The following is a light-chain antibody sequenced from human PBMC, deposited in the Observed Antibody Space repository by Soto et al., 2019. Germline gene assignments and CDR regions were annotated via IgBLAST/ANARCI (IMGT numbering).Light chain of an antibody. CDR2: KAS. Sequence: DIQMTRSPSTLSGSVGDRVTITCRASQTISSWLAWYQQKPGKAPKLLIYKASTLKSGVPSRFSGSGSGTEFTLTISSLQPDDFATYYCQHYNSYPLAFGQGTKVDIK. CDR1: QTISSW. J-gene: IGKJ1*01. V-gene: IGKV1-5*03. CDR3: QHYNSYPLA.